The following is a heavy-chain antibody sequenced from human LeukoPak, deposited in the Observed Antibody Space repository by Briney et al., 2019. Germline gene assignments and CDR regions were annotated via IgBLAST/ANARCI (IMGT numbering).Heavy chain of an antibody. CDR3: VRGNYFDY. V-gene: IGHV3-74*01. J-gene: IGHJ4*02. CDR2: ITGDGTST. Sequence: GGSLRLSYAAAGFTISNYWMHWVRQAPGKRLVWVSLITGDGTSTNYADSVRGRFTISRNNAKNTLYLQMNTLRVEDTAVYYCVRGNYFDYWGQGTLVTVSS. CDR1: GFTISNYW.